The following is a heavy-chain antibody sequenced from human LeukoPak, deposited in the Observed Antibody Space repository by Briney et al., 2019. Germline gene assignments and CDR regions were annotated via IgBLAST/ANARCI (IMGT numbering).Heavy chain of an antibody. CDR1: GGSFSGYY. CDR3: ARVGYCSSTSCYASDY. V-gene: IGHV4-34*01. J-gene: IGHJ4*02. Sequence: SETLSLTCAVYGGSFSGYYWSWIRQPPGKGLEWIGEINHSGSTNYNPSLKSRFTISVDTSKNQSSLKLSSVTAADTAVYYCARVGYCSSTSCYASDYWGQGTLVTVSS. CDR2: INHSGST. D-gene: IGHD2-2*01.